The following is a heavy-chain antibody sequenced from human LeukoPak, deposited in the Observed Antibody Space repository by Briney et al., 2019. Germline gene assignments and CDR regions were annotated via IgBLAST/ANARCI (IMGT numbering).Heavy chain of an antibody. CDR3: AKVARIKYYYDSSGSRPDY. CDR1: GFTFSSYA. V-gene: IGHV3-23*01. D-gene: IGHD3-22*01. CDR2: ISGSGGST. J-gene: IGHJ4*02. Sequence: GGSLGLSCAAAGFTFSSYAMSWVRQAPGKGLEWVSAISGSGGSTYYADSVKGRFTISRDNSKNTLYLQMNSLRAEDTAVYYCAKVARIKYYYDSSGSRPDYWGQGTLVTVSS.